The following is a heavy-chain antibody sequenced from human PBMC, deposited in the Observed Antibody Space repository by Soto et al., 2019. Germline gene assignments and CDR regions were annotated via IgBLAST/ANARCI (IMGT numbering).Heavy chain of an antibody. CDR1: GFTFSSYA. CDR2: ITFRGDNT. CDR3: AKLGTMGVFDN. J-gene: IGHJ4*02. Sequence: EVQLLESGGGLVPPGGSLRLSCAASGFTFSSYAMSWVRQAPGEGLEWLAGITFRGDNTYYAGYVKGRFTLSRDNTRNRLDLQMNSLKDEDTALYYCAKLGTMGVFDNWGQGTLLTVSS. D-gene: IGHD1-1*01. V-gene: IGHV3-23*01.